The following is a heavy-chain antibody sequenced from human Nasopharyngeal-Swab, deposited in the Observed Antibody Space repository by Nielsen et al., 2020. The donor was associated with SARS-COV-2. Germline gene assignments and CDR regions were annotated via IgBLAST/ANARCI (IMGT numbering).Heavy chain of an antibody. D-gene: IGHD6-19*01. CDR1: GYTFTSYG. CDR2: ISADNTNT. V-gene: IGHV1-18*01. CDR3: AREEAVAGRIDY. Sequence: ASVKVSCKASGYTFTSYGISWVRQAPGEGLEWMGWISADNTNTHYAQKFQGRVTMTRDTSTSTVYMELSSLRSEDTAVYYCAREEAVAGRIDYWGQGTLVTVSS. J-gene: IGHJ4*02.